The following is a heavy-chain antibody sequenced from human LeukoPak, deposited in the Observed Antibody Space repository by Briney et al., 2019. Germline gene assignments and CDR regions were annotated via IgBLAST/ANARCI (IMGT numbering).Heavy chain of an antibody. CDR3: ARRTLNSVGMATSADF. CDR1: GYTFTGYY. V-gene: IGHV1-2*02. CDR2: INPNSGDT. Sequence: GASVKVSFKASGYTFTGYYIQWVRQPPGQGLEWMGWINPNSGDTNYAQKFQGRVTMTRDTSISTAYMELSRLRSDDTAVYYCARRTLNSVGMATSADFWGQGTLVTVSS. D-gene: IGHD5-24*01. J-gene: IGHJ4*02.